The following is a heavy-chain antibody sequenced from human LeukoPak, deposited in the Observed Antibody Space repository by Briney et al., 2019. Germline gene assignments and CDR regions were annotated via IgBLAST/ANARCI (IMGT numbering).Heavy chain of an antibody. CDR1: GFTFSNAW. Sequence: GGSLRLSCAASGFTFSNAWMTWVRQAPGKGLEWVGRIKSKTDGGTTDYAAPVKGRFTISRDDSKNTLYLQMNSLKTEDTAVYYCTTDLYNWNDPDYYYYMDVWGKGTTVTVSS. V-gene: IGHV3-15*01. D-gene: IGHD1-1*01. CDR3: TTDLYNWNDPDYYYYMDV. CDR2: IKSKTDGGTT. J-gene: IGHJ6*03.